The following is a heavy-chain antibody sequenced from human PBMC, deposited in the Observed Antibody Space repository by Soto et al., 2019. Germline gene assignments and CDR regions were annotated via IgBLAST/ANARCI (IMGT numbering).Heavy chain of an antibody. CDR2: INPILSMS. Sequence: QVQLVQSGAEVKRPGASVKVSCKASGDTFTFYSINWVRQAPGLGLELMGRINPILSMSNYAQRFQGRVTMTADKSTSTAYMELSSLGSEDTAIYYCASSYGSGYRAFDYWGQGALVTVSS. CDR3: ASSYGSGYRAFDY. CDR1: GDTFTFYS. J-gene: IGHJ4*02. D-gene: IGHD3-10*01. V-gene: IGHV1-69*02.